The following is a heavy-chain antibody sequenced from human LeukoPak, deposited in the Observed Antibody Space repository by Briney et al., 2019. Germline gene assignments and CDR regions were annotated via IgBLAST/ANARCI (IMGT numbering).Heavy chain of an antibody. CDR2: ISSSRSYT. CDR1: GFIFSDYY. J-gene: IGHJ4*02. D-gene: IGHD2-8*01. Sequence: GGSLRLSCAASGFIFSDYYMTWIRQAPGKGLEWVSDISSSRSYTNYADSVKGRFTISRDNAKNSLYLQMNSLRADDTAVYYCAREGGGMVIGDFWGQGTLVTVSS. CDR3: AREGGGMVIGDF. V-gene: IGHV3-11*06.